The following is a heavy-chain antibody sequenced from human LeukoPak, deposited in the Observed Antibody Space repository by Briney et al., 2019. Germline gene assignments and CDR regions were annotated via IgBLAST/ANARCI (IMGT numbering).Heavy chain of an antibody. CDR3: ARYLSSGGYYYYYMDV. V-gene: IGHV1-69*05. Sequence: ASVKVSCXASGGTFSSYAISWVRQAHGQGLEWMGGIIPIFGTANYAQKFQGRVTITTDESTSTAYMELSSLRSEDTAVYYCARYLSSGGYYYYYMDVWGKGTTVTVSS. CDR2: IIPIFGTA. J-gene: IGHJ6*03. D-gene: IGHD3-10*01. CDR1: GGTFSSYA.